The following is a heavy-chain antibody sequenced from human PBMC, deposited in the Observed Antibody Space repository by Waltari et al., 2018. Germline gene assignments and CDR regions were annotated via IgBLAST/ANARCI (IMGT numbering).Heavy chain of an antibody. D-gene: IGHD2-15*01. CDR2: INHSGRT. Sequence: QVQLQQWGAGLLKPSETLSLTCAVYGGSFSGYYWSWIRQPPGKGLEWIGEINHSGRTNYNPSLKSRVTISVYTSKNQFSLKLSSVTAADTAVYYCARVNRYCSGGSCRNYYGMDVWGQGTTVTVSS. J-gene: IGHJ6*02. CDR1: GGSFSGYY. CDR3: ARVNRYCSGGSCRNYYGMDV. V-gene: IGHV4-34*01.